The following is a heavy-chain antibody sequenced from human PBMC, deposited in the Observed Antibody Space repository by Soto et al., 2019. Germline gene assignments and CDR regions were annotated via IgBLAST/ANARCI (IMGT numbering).Heavy chain of an antibody. Sequence: QVQLVQSGAEVKTPGSSMKVSCKSSGGTFSSHAITWVRQAPGQGLEWMGGIIPIFGTANYAQKFQGRVTITADESTSTAFMELSSLRSDDTAVYYCARGNGRIWWDVWGQGTVVTVSS. V-gene: IGHV1-69*12. CDR3: ARGNGRIWWDV. D-gene: IGHD1-26*01. CDR2: IIPIFGTA. J-gene: IGHJ4*02. CDR1: GGTFSSHA.